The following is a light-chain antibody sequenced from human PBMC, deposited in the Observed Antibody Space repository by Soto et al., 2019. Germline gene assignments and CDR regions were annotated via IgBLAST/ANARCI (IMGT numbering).Light chain of an antibody. CDR3: QQRSNWPPFLT. Sequence: EIVLTQSPATLSLSPGERATLSCRASQSVSSYLAWYQQKPGQAPRLLIYDASNRATGIPARFSGSGSGTDFTLTLSSLEPEDFAVYYCQQRSNWPPFLTFGPGTKVDIK. V-gene: IGKV3-11*01. CDR1: QSVSSY. J-gene: IGKJ3*01. CDR2: DAS.